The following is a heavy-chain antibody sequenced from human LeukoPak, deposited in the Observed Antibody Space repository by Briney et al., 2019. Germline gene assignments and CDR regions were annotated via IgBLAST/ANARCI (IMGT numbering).Heavy chain of an antibody. J-gene: IGHJ4*02. D-gene: IGHD3-10*01. CDR1: GFTFTSST. CDR2: IVVGSGNT. CDR3: AGTPWFGELTLDY. V-gene: IGHV1-58*02. Sequence: SVKVSCKASGFTFTSSTIQWVRQARGQRPEWIGWIVVGSGNTNYAQKFQERVIITRDMSTTTVYMELSSLRSEDTTVYYCAGTPWFGELTLDYWGQGTLVTVSS.